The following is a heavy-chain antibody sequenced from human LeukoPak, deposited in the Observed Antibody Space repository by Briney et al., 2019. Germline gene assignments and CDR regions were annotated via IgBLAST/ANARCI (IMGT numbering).Heavy chain of an antibody. CDR3: ARDGSRGYSSGWFDY. Sequence: GGSLRLSCAASGFTFSSYAMSWVRQAPGKGLEWVAVIWYDGSNKYYADSVKGRFTIYRDNSKNTLYLQMHSLRAEDTAVYYCARDGSRGYSSGWFDYWGQGTLVTVSS. D-gene: IGHD6-19*01. J-gene: IGHJ4*02. V-gene: IGHV3-33*08. CDR1: GFTFSSYA. CDR2: IWYDGSNK.